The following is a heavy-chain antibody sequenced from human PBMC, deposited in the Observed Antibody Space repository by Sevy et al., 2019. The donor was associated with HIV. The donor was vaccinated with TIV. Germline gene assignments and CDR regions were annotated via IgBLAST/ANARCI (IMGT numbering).Heavy chain of an antibody. Sequence: ASVKVSCKASGYTFTSYDINWVRQATGQGLEWMGWMNPNSGNTGYAQTFQGRVTMTRNTSISTAYMELSSLRSEDTAVYYCASAYRPYSSSWYWGDYYYYYGMDVWGQGTTVTVSS. CDR3: ASAYRPYSSSWYWGDYYYYYGMDV. V-gene: IGHV1-8*01. D-gene: IGHD6-13*01. CDR1: GYTFTSYD. J-gene: IGHJ6*02. CDR2: MNPNSGNT.